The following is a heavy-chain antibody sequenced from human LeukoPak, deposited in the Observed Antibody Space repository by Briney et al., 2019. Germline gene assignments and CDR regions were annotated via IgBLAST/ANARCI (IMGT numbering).Heavy chain of an antibody. Sequence: GGSLRLSCTASGFTFSNFWMHWVRQAPGKGLVWVSRINTDGTVTNYADSVQGRFTISRDDAKNSLYLQMNSLRAEDTALYYCAKSGGSGSYYVSWFDPWGQGTLVTVSS. CDR2: INTDGTVT. V-gene: IGHV3-74*01. D-gene: IGHD3-10*01. CDR3: AKSGGSGSYYVSWFDP. CDR1: GFTFSNFW. J-gene: IGHJ5*02.